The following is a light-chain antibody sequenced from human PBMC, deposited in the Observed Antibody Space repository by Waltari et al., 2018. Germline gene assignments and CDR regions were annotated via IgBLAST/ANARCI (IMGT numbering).Light chain of an antibody. V-gene: IGLV1-36*01. CDR3: SVWDDSLNGQV. Sequence: QSVLTQPPSVSDAPRPRVTISCSGRTYNIDNIAVNWYQQLPGKAPKLLIYYDDLLPSGVSDRFSASKSGTSASLAISGLQSEDEADYYCSVWDDSLNGQVFGGGTKLTVL. CDR1: TYNIDNIA. J-gene: IGLJ2*01. CDR2: YDD.